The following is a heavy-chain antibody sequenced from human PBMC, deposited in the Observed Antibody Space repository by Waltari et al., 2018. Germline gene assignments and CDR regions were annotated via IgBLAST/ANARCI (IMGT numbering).Heavy chain of an antibody. CDR2: INHRGST. D-gene: IGHD3-3*01. CDR1: GGSFSGYY. CDR3: ARGISSPDFGFDY. J-gene: IGHJ4*02. Sequence: QVQLQQWGAGLFKPSATLSLTCAVYGGSFSGYYWRWIRQSPGKGRAWIGEINHRGSTNYNPALKSRVTISVDTSKNQFSLKLSSVTAADTAVYYCARGISSPDFGFDYWGQGTLVTVSS. V-gene: IGHV4-34*01.